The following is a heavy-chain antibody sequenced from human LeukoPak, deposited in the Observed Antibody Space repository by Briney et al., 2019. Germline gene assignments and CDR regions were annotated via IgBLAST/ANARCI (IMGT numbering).Heavy chain of an antibody. CDR1: GFTFSSYA. J-gene: IGHJ4*02. CDR2: ISGSGGST. Sequence: GGSLRLSCAASGFTFSSYAMSWVRQASGKGLEWVSAISGSGGSTYYADSVKGRFTISRDNSKNTLYLQMNSLRAEDTAVYYCAKGGVWFGEFGPGYYFDYWGQGTLVTVSS. D-gene: IGHD3-10*01. V-gene: IGHV3-23*01. CDR3: AKGGVWFGEFGPGYYFDY.